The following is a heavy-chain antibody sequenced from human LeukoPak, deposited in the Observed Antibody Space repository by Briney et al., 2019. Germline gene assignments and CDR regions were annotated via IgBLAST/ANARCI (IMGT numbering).Heavy chain of an antibody. CDR2: IYGSGST. Sequence: TSETLSLTCTVSGGSIRGYFWSWIRQPPGKGLEWIGYIYGSGSTNNKPSLKSRVTISVDTSKNQFSLRLTSVTAADTAVYYCARGSRGDPVFDYWGQGSLVTVSS. CDR3: ARGSRGDPVFDY. V-gene: IGHV4-59*01. J-gene: IGHJ4*02. CDR1: GGSIRGYF. D-gene: IGHD2-21*01.